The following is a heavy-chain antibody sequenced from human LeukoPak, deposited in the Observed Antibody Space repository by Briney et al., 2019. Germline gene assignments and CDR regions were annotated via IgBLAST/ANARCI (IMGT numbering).Heavy chain of an antibody. Sequence: ASVKVSCKASGYTFTSYAMNWVRQAPGQGLEWMGWINTNIGNPTYAQGFTGRFVFSLDTSVSTAYLQISSLKAEDAAVYYCAREIAVAGICWFDPWGQGTLVTVSS. J-gene: IGHJ5*02. V-gene: IGHV7-4-1*02. D-gene: IGHD6-19*01. CDR2: INTNIGNP. CDR1: GYTFTSYA. CDR3: AREIAVAGICWFDP.